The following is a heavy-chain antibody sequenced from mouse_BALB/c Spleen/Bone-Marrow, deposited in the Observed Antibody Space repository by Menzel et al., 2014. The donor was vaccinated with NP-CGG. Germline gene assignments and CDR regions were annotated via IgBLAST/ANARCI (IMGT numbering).Heavy chain of an antibody. D-gene: IGHD2-4*01. CDR1: GFTFSSYG. J-gene: IGHJ4*01. Sequence: EVQLVESGGDLVKPGGSLKLSCAASGFTFSSYGMSWVRQTPDKRLEWVATISSGGSYTYYPDSVKGRFTISRDNAKNTRYLQMSSLKSEDTAMYYCARRDYDVGSYAMDYWGQGTSVTVSS. CDR2: ISSGGSYT. V-gene: IGHV5-6*01. CDR3: ARRDYDVGSYAMDY.